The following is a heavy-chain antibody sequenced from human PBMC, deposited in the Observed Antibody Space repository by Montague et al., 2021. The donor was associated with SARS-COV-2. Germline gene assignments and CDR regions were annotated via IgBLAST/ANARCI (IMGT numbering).Heavy chain of an antibody. Sequence: SETLSLTCTVSGGSISSYYWSWIRQPPGKGLEWIGYIYYSGSSNYNHSLKSRVTISIDTSKNQFSLNLNSVTAADGAVYYCASPGGYCSGGSCYYVYWGQGTLVTVSS. V-gene: IGHV4-59*01. CDR3: ASPGGYCSGGSCYYVY. D-gene: IGHD2-15*01. J-gene: IGHJ4*02. CDR1: GGSISSYY. CDR2: IYYSGSS.